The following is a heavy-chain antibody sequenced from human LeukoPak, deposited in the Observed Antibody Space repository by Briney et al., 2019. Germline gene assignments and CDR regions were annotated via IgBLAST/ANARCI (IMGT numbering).Heavy chain of an antibody. CDR2: ISSSSSYI. CDR3: AKDGQTYYYGSGSYYNGRSFDY. V-gene: IGHV3-21*01. CDR1: GFTFSSYS. J-gene: IGHJ4*02. D-gene: IGHD3-10*01. Sequence: GGSLRLSCAASGFTFSSYSMNWVRQAPGKGLEWVSSISSSSSYIYYADSVKGRFTISRDNAKNSLYLQMNSLRAEDTAVYYCAKDGQTYYYGSGSYYNGRSFDYWGQGTLVTVSS.